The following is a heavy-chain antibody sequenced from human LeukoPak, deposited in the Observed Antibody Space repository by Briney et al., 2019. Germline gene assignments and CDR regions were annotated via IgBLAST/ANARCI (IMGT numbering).Heavy chain of an antibody. Sequence: ASVKVSCKASGYTFTGYYMHWVRQAPGQGLEWMGRINPNSGGTNYAQKFQGRVTMTRDTSISTAYMELSRLRSDDTAVYYCARDSRLRGSYYDSSGYLGYWGQGPLVTVSS. J-gene: IGHJ4*02. D-gene: IGHD3-22*01. CDR1: GYTFTGYY. CDR2: INPNSGGT. V-gene: IGHV1-2*06. CDR3: ARDSRLRGSYYDSSGYLGY.